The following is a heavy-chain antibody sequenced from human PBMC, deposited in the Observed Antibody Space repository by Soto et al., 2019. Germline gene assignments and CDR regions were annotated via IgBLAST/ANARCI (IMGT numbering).Heavy chain of an antibody. CDR2: IYYSGST. J-gene: IGHJ5*02. CDR3: ARERLESQFDP. V-gene: IGHV4-59*01. CDR1: GGSISSYY. Sequence: QVQLQESGPGLVKPSETLSLTCTVSGGSISSYYWSWIRQPPGKGLEWIGYIYYSGSTNYNPSLKSRVTISVDTSKNQFSLKLSSVTAEDTAVYYCARERLESQFDPWGQGTLVTVSS.